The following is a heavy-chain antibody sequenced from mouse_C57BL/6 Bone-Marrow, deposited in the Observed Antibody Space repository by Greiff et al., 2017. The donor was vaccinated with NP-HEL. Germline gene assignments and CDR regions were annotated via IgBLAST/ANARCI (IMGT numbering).Heavy chain of an antibody. J-gene: IGHJ2*01. CDR1: GFTFSSYT. CDR2: ISGGGGNT. D-gene: IGHD2-4*01. V-gene: IGHV5-9*01. Sequence: EVKLMESGGGLVKPGGSLKLSCAASGFTFSSYTMSWVRQTPEKRLEWVATISGGGGNTYYPDSVKGRFTISRDNAKNTLYLQMSSLRSEDAALYYCARHPDDYAFDYWGQGTTLTVSS. CDR3: ARHPDDYAFDY.